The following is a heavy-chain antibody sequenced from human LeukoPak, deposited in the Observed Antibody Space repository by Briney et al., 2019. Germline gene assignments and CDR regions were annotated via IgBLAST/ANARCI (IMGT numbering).Heavy chain of an antibody. J-gene: IGHJ4*02. V-gene: IGHV3-11*04. CDR1: GFTFSDYF. CDR2: ISSSGSTM. Sequence: PGRSLRLSCAASGFTFSDYFMSWIRQAPGKGLEWVSYISSSGSTMYYADSVKGRFTISRDNAKNSLYLQMDSLGAEDTAVYYCASTGFYSSNWYDIDYWGQGTLVTVSS. CDR3: ASTGFYSSNWYDIDY. D-gene: IGHD6-13*01.